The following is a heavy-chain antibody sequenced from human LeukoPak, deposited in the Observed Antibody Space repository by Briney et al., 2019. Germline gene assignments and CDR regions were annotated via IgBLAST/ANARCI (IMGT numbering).Heavy chain of an antibody. J-gene: IGHJ4*02. D-gene: IGHD3-3*01. Sequence: SQTLSLTCTVSGRSISSGDYYWSWIRQPPGKGLEWIGYIYYSGSPYYNPSLKSRVTISVDTSKNQFSLKLSSVTAADTAVYYCARAGYDFWSGYPRYYFDYWGQGTLVTVSS. CDR3: ARAGYDFWSGYPRYYFDY. CDR1: GRSISSGDYY. CDR2: IYYSGSP. V-gene: IGHV4-30-4*08.